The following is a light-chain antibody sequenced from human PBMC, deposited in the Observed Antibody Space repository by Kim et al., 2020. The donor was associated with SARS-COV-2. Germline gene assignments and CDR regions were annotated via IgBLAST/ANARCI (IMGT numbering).Light chain of an antibody. CDR2: DAS. Sequence: YLSPGESATLSCRASQSVSSYLAWYQQKPGQAPRLLIYDASNRATGIPARFSGSGSGTDFTLTISSLEPEDFAVYYCQQRSNWPPTFGQGTKLEI. CDR3: QQRSNWPPT. V-gene: IGKV3-11*01. J-gene: IGKJ2*01. CDR1: QSVSSY.